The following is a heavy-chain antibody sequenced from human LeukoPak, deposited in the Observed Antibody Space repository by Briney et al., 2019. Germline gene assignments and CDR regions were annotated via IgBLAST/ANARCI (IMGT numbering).Heavy chain of an antibody. CDR3: AKDVSYCSSASCYWGSDFDY. J-gene: IGHJ4*02. D-gene: IGHD2-2*01. CDR2: IRYDGSNK. Sequence: GGSLRLSCAASGFTFSSYGMHWVRQAPGKGLEWVAFIRYDGSNKYYADSVKGRFTISRDNSKNTLYLQMNSLRAEDTAVYYCAKDVSYCSSASCYWGSDFDYWGQGTLVTVSS. V-gene: IGHV3-30*02. CDR1: GFTFSSYG.